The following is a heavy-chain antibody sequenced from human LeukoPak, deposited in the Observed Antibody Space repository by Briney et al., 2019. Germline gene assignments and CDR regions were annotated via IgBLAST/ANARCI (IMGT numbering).Heavy chain of an antibody. CDR1: GGSISSSSYY. CDR3: ARDASIAAAVLSS. D-gene: IGHD6-13*01. CDR2: IYYSGST. J-gene: IGHJ4*02. Sequence: SETLSLTCTVSGGSISSSSYYWGWIRQPPGKGPEWIGSIYYSGSTYYNPSLKSRVTISVDTSKNQFSLKLSSVTAADTAVYYCARDASIAAAVLSSWGQGTLVTVSS. V-gene: IGHV4-39*07.